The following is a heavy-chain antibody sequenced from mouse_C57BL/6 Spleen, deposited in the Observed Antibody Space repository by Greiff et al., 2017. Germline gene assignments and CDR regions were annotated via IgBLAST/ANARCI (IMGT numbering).Heavy chain of an antibody. J-gene: IGHJ2*01. D-gene: IGHD3-2*02. CDR3: ALTAQAPFDY. CDR1: GYAFSSSW. Sequence: VKLQESGPELVKPGASVKISCKASGYAFSSSWMNWVKQRPGKGLKWIGRIHPSDSDTNYNQKFKGKATLTVDKSSSTAYMQLSSLTSEDSAVYYCALTAQAPFDYWGQGTTLTVSS. CDR2: IHPSDSDT. V-gene: IGHV1-82*01.